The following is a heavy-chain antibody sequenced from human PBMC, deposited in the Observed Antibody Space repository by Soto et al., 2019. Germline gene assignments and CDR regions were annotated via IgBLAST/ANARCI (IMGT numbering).Heavy chain of an antibody. CDR1: GGSISSGGYF. CDR2: IYYSGST. Sequence: PSETLSLTCTVSGGSISSGGYFWSWIRQHPGKGLEWIGYIYYSGSTYYNPSLKSRVTISVDTSKNQFSLKLSSVTAADTAIYYCARDATRGMDVWGQGXTVTVYS. J-gene: IGHJ6*02. V-gene: IGHV4-31*03. CDR3: ARDATRGMDV.